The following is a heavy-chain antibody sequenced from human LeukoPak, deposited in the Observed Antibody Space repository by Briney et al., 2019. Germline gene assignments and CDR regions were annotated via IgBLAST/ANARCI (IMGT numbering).Heavy chain of an antibody. D-gene: IGHD6-19*01. CDR2: MNPNSGNT. CDR1: GYTFTSYD. V-gene: IGHV1-8*01. J-gene: IGHJ4*02. CDR3: VRRVAGSGLAFDY. Sequence: ASVKVSCKASGYTFTSYDINWVRQATGQGLEWMGWMNPNSGNTGYAQKFQGRVTMTRNTSISTAYMELSSLRSEDTAVYYCVRRVAGSGLAFDYWGQGTLVTVSS.